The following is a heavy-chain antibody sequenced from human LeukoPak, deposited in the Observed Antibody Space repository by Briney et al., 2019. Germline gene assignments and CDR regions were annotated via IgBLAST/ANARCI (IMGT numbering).Heavy chain of an antibody. CDR3: ARDRRKGGFDP. Sequence: ASVKVSCKASGDTFSSYYMHWVRQAPGQGLEWMGWINPDSGGTNYAQKFQGRVTMTRDTSISTAYMELSRLRSDDTAVYYCARDRRKGGFDPWGQGTLVTVSS. CDR1: GDTFSSYY. CDR2: INPDSGGT. V-gene: IGHV1-2*02. J-gene: IGHJ5*02.